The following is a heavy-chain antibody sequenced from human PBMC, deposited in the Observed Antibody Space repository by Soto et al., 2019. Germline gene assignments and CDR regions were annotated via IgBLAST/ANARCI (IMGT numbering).Heavy chain of an antibody. J-gene: IGHJ3*02. V-gene: IGHV4-39*01. CDR2: LYYSGTS. D-gene: IGHD3-3*01. CDR1: GGSMSSGTYF. Sequence: QLQLHQSGPGLVKPSETLSLTCSVSGGSMSSGTYFWGWIRQPPGKGLEWIGSLYYSGTSHYNPSLKSRVTISVDASKNHFSLNLTSLTAADTAVYYCATNGPYGFWSGGDVFDIWAKGQWSPSLQ. CDR3: ATNGPYGFWSGGDVFDI.